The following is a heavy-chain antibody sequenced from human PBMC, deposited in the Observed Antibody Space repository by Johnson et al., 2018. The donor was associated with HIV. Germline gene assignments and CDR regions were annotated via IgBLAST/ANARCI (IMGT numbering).Heavy chain of an antibody. CDR2: ISYDGSNK. J-gene: IGHJ3*01. V-gene: IGHV3-30-3*01. Sequence: VQLVESGGGVVQPGRSLRLSCAASGFTFSSYAIHWVRQAPAKGLEWVAVISYDGSNKYYADSVKGRFTISRDNVKKSLYLQMNDLRAEDTALYYCARDWDYYDASGYYYANMVDAFDVWGQGTVVTVSS. CDR1: GFTFSSYA. D-gene: IGHD3-22*01. CDR3: ARDWDYYDASGYYYANMVDAFDV.